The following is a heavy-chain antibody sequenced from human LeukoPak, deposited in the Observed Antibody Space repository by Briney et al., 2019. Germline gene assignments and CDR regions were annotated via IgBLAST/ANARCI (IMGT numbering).Heavy chain of an antibody. CDR1: GGSINSGGYY. D-gene: IGHD3-10*01. Sequence: PSETLSLTCTVSGGSINSGGYYWSWIRQHPGKGLEWIGYIYYSGSTYYNPSLKSRVTISVDTSKNQFSLKLSSVTAADTAVYYCATSFRFMVRGVIITNLFDYWGQGTLVTVSS. CDR2: IYYSGST. J-gene: IGHJ4*02. CDR3: ATSFRFMVRGVIITNLFDY. V-gene: IGHV4-31*03.